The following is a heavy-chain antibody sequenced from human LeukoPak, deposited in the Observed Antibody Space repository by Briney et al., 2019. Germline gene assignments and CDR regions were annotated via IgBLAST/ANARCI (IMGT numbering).Heavy chain of an antibody. D-gene: IGHD2-15*01. V-gene: IGHV1-69*05. CDR2: IIPIFGTA. CDR3: ARVVAATRPGYYYHYMDV. Sequence: SVKVSCKASGGTFSSYAISWVRQAPGQGLEWMGGIIPIFGTANYAQKFQGRVTITTDESTSTAYMELSSLRSEDTAVYYCARVVAATRPGYYYHYMDVWGKGTTVTVSS. CDR1: GGTFSSYA. J-gene: IGHJ6*03.